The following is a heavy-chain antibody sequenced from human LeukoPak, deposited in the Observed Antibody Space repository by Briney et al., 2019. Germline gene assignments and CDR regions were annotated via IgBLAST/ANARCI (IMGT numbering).Heavy chain of an antibody. CDR2: INPNSGGT. V-gene: IGHV1-2*02. J-gene: IGHJ4*02. CDR3: ARDPPKVAGQNDY. D-gene: IGHD6-13*01. Sequence: RASVKVSCKASGYTFTGYYMHWVRQAPGQGLEWMGWINPNSGGTNYAQKFQGRVTMTRDTSISTAYMELSRLRSDDTAVYYCARDPPKVAGQNDYWGQGTLVTVSS. CDR1: GYTFTGYY.